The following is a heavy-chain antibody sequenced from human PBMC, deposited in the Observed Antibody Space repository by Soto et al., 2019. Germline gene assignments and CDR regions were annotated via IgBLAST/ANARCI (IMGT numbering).Heavy chain of an antibody. V-gene: IGHV1-18*01. CDR2: ISAYNGNT. CDR3: ARGQWSAVVVIPFDY. Sequence: ASVKVSCKASGYTFTNFGISWVRQAPGQGLEWMGWISAYNGNTNYAQKFQGRVTMTRDTSTSTVYMELSSPGSEDTAVYYCARGQWSAVVVIPFDYWGQGTLVTVSS. D-gene: IGHD3-22*01. J-gene: IGHJ4*02. CDR1: GYTFTNFG.